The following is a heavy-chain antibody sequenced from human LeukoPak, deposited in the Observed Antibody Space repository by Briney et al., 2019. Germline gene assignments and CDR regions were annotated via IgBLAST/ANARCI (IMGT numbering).Heavy chain of an antibody. CDR2: IYYSGST. J-gene: IGHJ1*01. CDR3: AQSGPPWKFQH. V-gene: IGHV4-59*01. D-gene: IGHD1-1*01. CDR1: GGSISSYY. Sequence: SETLSLTCTVSGGSISSYYWSWIRQPPGKGLEWIGYIYYSGSTNYNPSLKSRVTISVDTSKNQFSLKLSSVTAADTAVYYCAQSGPPWKFQHWGQGTLVTVSS.